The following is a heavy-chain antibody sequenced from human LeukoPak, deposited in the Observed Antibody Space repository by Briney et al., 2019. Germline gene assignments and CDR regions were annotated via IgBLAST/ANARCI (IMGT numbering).Heavy chain of an antibody. CDR3: AKDSAAAGNFDY. CDR2: ISGSGGST. CDR1: GFTFSSYA. D-gene: IGHD6-13*01. V-gene: IGHV3-23*01. J-gene: IGHJ4*02. Sequence: GGSLSLSCAASGFTFSSYAMSWVRQAPGKGLEWVSAISGSGGSTYYADSVKGRFTISRDNSKNTLYLQMNSLRAEDTAVYYCAKDSAAAGNFDYWGQGTLVTVSS.